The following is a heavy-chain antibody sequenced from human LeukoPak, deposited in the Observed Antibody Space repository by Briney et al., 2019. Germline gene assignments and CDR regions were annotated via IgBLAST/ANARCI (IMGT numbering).Heavy chain of an antibody. J-gene: IGHJ5*02. CDR2: MNPNSGNT. V-gene: IGHV1-8*01. CDR1: GYTFTGYD. CDR3: ARTLEDIVVVVAANQYNWFDP. Sequence: SVKVSCKASGYTFTGYDINWVRQATGQGLEWMGWMNPNSGNTGYAQKFQGRVTMTRNTSISTAYMELSSLRSEDTAVYYCARTLEDIVVVVAANQYNWFDPWGQGTLVTVSS. D-gene: IGHD2-15*01.